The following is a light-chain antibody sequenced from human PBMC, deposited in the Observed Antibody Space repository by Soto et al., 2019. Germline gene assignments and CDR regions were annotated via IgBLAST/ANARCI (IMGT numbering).Light chain of an antibody. CDR3: SSYTSSSTLSTYV. Sequence: QSALTQPASVFGSPGQSITISCTGTSSDVGGYNYVSWYQHHPGKAPKLMIYDVSNRPSGVSNRFSGSKSGNTASLIISGLQAEDEADYYCSSYTSSSTLSTYVFGTGTKVTVL. J-gene: IGLJ1*01. CDR2: DVS. CDR1: SSDVGGYNY. V-gene: IGLV2-14*03.